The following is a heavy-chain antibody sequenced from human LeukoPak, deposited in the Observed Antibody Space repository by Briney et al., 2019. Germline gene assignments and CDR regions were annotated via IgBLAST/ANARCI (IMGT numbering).Heavy chain of an antibody. CDR2: IYYSGST. V-gene: IGHV4-39*07. CDR3: ARARNSGTYSAGYFDY. Sequence: SETLSLTCTVSGGSITNTSYYWGWIRQPPGKGLEWIGSIYYSGSTYYNPSLKSRVTISVDTSKNQFSLKLNSVTAADTAVYYCARARNSGTYSAGYFDYWGQGTLVTVSS. J-gene: IGHJ4*02. D-gene: IGHD3-10*01. CDR1: GGSITNTSYY.